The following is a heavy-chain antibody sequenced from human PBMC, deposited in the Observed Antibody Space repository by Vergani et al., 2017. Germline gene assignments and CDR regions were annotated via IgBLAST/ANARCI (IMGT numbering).Heavy chain of an antibody. CDR2: IWYDGSNK. D-gene: IGHD3-3*01. V-gene: IGHV3-33*01. CDR1: GFTFSSYG. J-gene: IGHJ4*02. Sequence: QVQLVESGGGVVQPGRSLRLSCAASGFTFSSYGMHWVRQAPGKGLEWVAVIWYDGSNKYYADSVKGRFTISRDNSKNTLYLQMNSLRAEDTAVYYCARESDFWNPAFDYWGQGTLVTVSS. CDR3: ARESDFWNPAFDY.